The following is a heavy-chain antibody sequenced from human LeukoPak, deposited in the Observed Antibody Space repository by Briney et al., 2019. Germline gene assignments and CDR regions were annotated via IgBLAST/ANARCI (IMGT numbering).Heavy chain of an antibody. CDR3: ARDFAEAGAIGYDYYYYYMDV. CDR2: IYYSGSS. D-gene: IGHD1-26*01. V-gene: IGHV4-59*01. Sequence: SETLSLTCTVSGGSISSYYWSWIRQPPGKGLEWIGYIYYSGSSNYNPSLKSRVTISVDTSKNQFSLKLSSVTAADTAVYYCARDFAEAGAIGYDYYYYYMDVWGKGTTVTVSS. CDR1: GGSISSYY. J-gene: IGHJ6*03.